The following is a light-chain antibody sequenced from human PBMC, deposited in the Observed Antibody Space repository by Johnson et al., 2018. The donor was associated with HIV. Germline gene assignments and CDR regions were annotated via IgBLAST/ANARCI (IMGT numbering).Light chain of an antibody. CDR1: SSNIGNKY. J-gene: IGLJ1*01. CDR3: GTWDSSLSAYV. V-gene: IGLV1-51*02. CDR2: ENT. Sequence: HSVLTQPPSVSAAPGQKVTISCSGSSSNIGNKYVSWYQQLPGTAPKLLIYENTKRPSGIPDRFSGSKSGTSATLGITGLQTGDEADYYCGTWDSSLSAYVFGNGTKVNVL.